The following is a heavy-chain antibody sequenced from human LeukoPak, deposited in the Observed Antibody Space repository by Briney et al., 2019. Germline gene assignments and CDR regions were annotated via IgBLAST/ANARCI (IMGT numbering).Heavy chain of an antibody. D-gene: IGHD2-15*01. CDR2: INHSGST. CDR1: GGSFSGYY. Sequence: SETLSLTCAVYGGSFSGYYWSWIRQPPGKGLEWIGEINHSGSTNYNPSLKSRVTISVDTSKNQFSLKLSSVTAADTAVYYCARGRRVPHVVVVAASSAYNYCWGRGTLVSVCS. J-gene: IGHJ4*02. V-gene: IGHV4-34*01. CDR3: ARGRRVPHVVVVAASSAYNYC.